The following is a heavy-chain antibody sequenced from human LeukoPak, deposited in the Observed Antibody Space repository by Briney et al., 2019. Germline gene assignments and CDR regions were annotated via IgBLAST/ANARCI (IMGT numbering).Heavy chain of an antibody. V-gene: IGHV3-23*01. J-gene: IGHJ6*03. CDR1: GFTFSSYA. CDR2: ISGSGGST. Sequence: GGSLRLSCAASGFTFSSYAMSWVRQAPGKGLEWVSAISGSGGSTYYADSVRGRFTLSRDNSKNTLYLQMNSLRTEDTAVYYCAKQGSNTHMDVWGKGTTVIVSS. CDR3: AKQGSNTHMDV.